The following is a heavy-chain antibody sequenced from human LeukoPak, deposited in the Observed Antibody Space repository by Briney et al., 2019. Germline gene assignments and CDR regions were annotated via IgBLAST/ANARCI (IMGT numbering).Heavy chain of an antibody. J-gene: IGHJ4*02. CDR3: ARDRAASYVDY. CDR2: IWYDGSNK. V-gene: IGHV3-33*01. D-gene: IGHD2-15*01. CDR1: GFTFSTYG. Sequence: GRSLRLSCAASGFTFSTYGMHWVRQAPGKGLEWVAVIWYDGSNKYYADSVKGRFTISRDNSKNTLYLQMNSLRAEDTALYYCARDRAASYVDYWGQGTLVTVSS.